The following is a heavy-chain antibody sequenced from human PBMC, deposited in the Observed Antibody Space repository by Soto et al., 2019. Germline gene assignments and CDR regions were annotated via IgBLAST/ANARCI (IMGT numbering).Heavy chain of an antibody. Sequence: EVQLVESGGGLVQPGGSLRLSCAASGFTFSNYGMNWVRQAPGKGLAWVSYISSNSATRQYADSVKGRFTISRDKAKNSLYLQMNSLRDEDTAVYYCARGGAARPDYWGQRTLVTVSS. V-gene: IGHV3-48*02. CDR2: ISSNSATR. CDR1: GFTFSNYG. D-gene: IGHD6-6*01. CDR3: ARGGAARPDY. J-gene: IGHJ4*02.